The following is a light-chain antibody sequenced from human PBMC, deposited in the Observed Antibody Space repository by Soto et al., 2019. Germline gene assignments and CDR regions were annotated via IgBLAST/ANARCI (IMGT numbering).Light chain of an antibody. CDR3: QQRSNLIT. CDR1: QTVRNNY. CDR2: DAS. J-gene: IGKJ5*01. Sequence: EFVLTQSPGTLSLSPGERATLSCRASQTVRNNYLAWYQQKPGQAPRLLIYDASSRATGIPDRFSGGGSGTDFTLTISRLEPEDFAVYYCQQRSNLITFGQGTRLEIK. V-gene: IGKV3D-20*02.